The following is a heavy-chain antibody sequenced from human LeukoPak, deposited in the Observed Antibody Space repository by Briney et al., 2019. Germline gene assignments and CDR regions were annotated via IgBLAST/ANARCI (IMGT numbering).Heavy chain of an antibody. D-gene: IGHD2-2*01. CDR2: IIPIFGTA. V-gene: IGHV1-69*13. CDR3: ARDRRYCSSTSCTSSFDY. Sequence: ASVKVSCKASGGTFSSYAISWVRQAPGQGLEWMGGIIPIFGTANYAQKFQGRVTITADESTSTAYMELSSLRSEDTAVYYCARDRRYCSSTSCTSSFDYWGQGTLVTVSS. J-gene: IGHJ4*02. CDR1: GGTFSSYA.